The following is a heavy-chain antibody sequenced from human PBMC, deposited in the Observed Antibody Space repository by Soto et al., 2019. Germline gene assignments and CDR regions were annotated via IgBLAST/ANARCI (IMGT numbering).Heavy chain of an antibody. V-gene: IGHV4-4*02. Sequence: QVQLQESGPGLVKPSETLSLTCVVSGGSINSSYWWNWVRQPPGKGLEWIGEISHGGSTNFNPSHGTGGAWNAKSSHGGSPNFTPSLKSRATISVDKSKNHLSLKLDSVTAADTAVYYCAREVSGIQAFDYWGQGTLVTVSS. J-gene: IGHJ4*02. CDR3: SKNHLSLKLDSVTAADTAVYYCAREVSGIQAFDY. CDR1: GGSINSSYW. D-gene: IGHD1-26*01. CDR2: ISHGGST.